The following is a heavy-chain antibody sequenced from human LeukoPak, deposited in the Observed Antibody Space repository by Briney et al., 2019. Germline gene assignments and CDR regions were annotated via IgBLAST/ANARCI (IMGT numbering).Heavy chain of an antibody. CDR3: ARDRYIIAARSDAFDI. J-gene: IGHJ3*02. CDR2: ISYDGSNK. CDR1: GLTFSSYA. Sequence: GRSLRLSCAASGLTFSSYAMHWVRQAPGKGLEWVAVISYDGSNKYYADSVKGRFTISRDNSKNTLYLQMNSLRAEDTAVYYCARDRYIIAARSDAFDIWGQGTTVTVSS. D-gene: IGHD6-13*01. V-gene: IGHV3-30*04.